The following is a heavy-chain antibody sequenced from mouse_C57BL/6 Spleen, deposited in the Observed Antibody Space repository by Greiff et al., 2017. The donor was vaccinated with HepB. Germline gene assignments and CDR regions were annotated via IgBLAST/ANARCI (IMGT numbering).Heavy chain of an antibody. CDR1: GYSITSGYY. V-gene: IGHV3-6*01. CDR2: ISYDGSN. CDR3: ASGFTTVVATNWYFDV. Sequence: EVQLQESGPGLVKPSQSLSLTCSVTGYSITSGYYWNWIRQFPGNKLEWMGYISYDGSNNYNPSLKNRISITRDTSKNQFFLKLNSVTTEDTATYYGASGFTTVVATNWYFDVWGTGTTVTVSS. D-gene: IGHD1-1*01. J-gene: IGHJ1*03.